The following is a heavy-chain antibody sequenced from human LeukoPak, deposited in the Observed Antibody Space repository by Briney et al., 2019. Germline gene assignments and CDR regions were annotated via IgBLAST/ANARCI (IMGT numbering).Heavy chain of an antibody. Sequence: SETLSLTCTVSGGSISSNCWSWIRQPPGKGLAWSGFVYYSGNTTYNPSLKSRVTTSVDTSKKKFSLKVRPVTAAETGGASAPTLLYY. V-gene: IGHV4-59*01. CDR3: PTLLYY. CDR1: GGSISSNC. CDR2: VYYSGNT. D-gene: IGHD2-15*01. J-gene: IGHJ6*01.